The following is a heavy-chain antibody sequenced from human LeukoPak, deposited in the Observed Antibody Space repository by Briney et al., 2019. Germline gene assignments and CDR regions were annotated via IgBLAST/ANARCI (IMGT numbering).Heavy chain of an antibody. Sequence: GGSLRLSCAASGFSFSSNGMSWVRQAPGKGLEWVSTISGSSGSTNYADSVKGRFTISRENSKNTLYLQMNSLRAEDTAVYYCAKDSAKKYDDYWGQGTLVTVSS. CDR1: GFSFSSNG. D-gene: IGHD2/OR15-2a*01. CDR2: ISGSSGST. J-gene: IGHJ4*02. V-gene: IGHV3-23*01. CDR3: AKDSAKKYDDY.